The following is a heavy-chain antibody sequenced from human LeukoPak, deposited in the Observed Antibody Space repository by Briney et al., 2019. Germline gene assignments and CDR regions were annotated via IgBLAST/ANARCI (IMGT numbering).Heavy chain of an antibody. CDR2: IIPIFGTA. D-gene: IGHD1-26*01. CDR3: ASAMYRGSYWFDP. Sequence: SVKVSCKASGGTFSSYAISWVRQAPGQGLEWMGGIIPIFGTANYAQKFQGRVTITADESTSTAYMELSSLRSEDTAVYYCASAMYRGSYWFDPWGQGTLVTGSS. CDR1: GGTFSSYA. V-gene: IGHV1-69*13. J-gene: IGHJ5*02.